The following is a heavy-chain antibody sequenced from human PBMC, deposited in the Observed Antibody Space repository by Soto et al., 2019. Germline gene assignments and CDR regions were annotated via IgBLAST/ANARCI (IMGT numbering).Heavy chain of an antibody. CDR1: GGSFSGYY. D-gene: IGHD3-3*01. CDR3: ARGNDYDFWSDLNDY. J-gene: IGHJ4*02. CDR2: INHSGST. V-gene: IGHV4-34*01. Sequence: SETLSLTCAVYGGSFSGYYWSWIRQPPGKGLEWIGEINHSGSTNYNPYLKSRVTISVDTSKNQFSLKLSSVTAADTAVYYCARGNDYDFWSDLNDYWGQGTLVTVSS.